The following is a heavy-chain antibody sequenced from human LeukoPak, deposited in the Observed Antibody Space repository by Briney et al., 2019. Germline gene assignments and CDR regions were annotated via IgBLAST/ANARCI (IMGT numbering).Heavy chain of an antibody. CDR2: ISGSGGST. CDR3: AEGPYSSSWDYFDY. J-gene: IGHJ4*02. D-gene: IGHD6-13*01. Sequence: GGSLRLSCAVSGFTFSSSAMSWVRQAPGKGLEWVSGISGSGGSTYYADSVKGRFTISRDNSKNTLYLQMNSLRAEDTAAYYCAEGPYSSSWDYFDYWGQGTLVTVSS. V-gene: IGHV3-23*01. CDR1: GFTFSSSA.